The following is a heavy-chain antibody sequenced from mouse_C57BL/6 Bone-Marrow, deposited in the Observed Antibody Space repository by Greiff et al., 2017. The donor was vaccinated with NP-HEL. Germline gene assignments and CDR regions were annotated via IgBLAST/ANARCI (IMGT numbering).Heavy chain of an antibody. CDR1: GYTFTSYG. J-gene: IGHJ3*01. CDR3: ARSPVITTVVAKAY. CDR2: IYPRSGNT. Sequence: ESGAELARPGASVKLSCKASGYTFTSYGISWVKQRTGQGLEWIGEIYPRSGNTYYNEKFKGKATLTADKSSSTAYMELRSLTSEDSAVYFCARSPVITTVVAKAYWGQGTLVTVSA. D-gene: IGHD1-1*01. V-gene: IGHV1-81*01.